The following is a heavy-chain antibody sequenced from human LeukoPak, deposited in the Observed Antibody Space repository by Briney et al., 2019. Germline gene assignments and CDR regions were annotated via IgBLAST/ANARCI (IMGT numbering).Heavy chain of an antibody. Sequence: ASVKVSCKASGYTFTSYYMHWVRQAPGQGLEWMGIINPSGGSTSYAQKFQGRVTMTRDMSTSTVYMELSSLRSEDTAVYYCARDGVGSGSYYYYYMDVWGKGTTVTVSS. J-gene: IGHJ6*03. D-gene: IGHD1-26*01. V-gene: IGHV1-46*01. CDR3: ARDGVGSGSYYYYYMDV. CDR2: INPSGGST. CDR1: GYTFTSYY.